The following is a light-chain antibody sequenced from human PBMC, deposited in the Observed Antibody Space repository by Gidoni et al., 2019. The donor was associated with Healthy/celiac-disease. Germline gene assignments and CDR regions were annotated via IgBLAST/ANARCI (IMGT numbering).Light chain of an antibody. Sequence: DIQMTQSPSTLSASVGARVTITCRASQSISSWLAWYQQKPGKDPQLLIYKASSLESGVPSRFSGSGSGKEFTLTISSLQPDDFATYYCQQYNSYWTFGEGTKVEIK. CDR2: KAS. CDR3: QQYNSYWT. V-gene: IGKV1-5*03. CDR1: QSISSW. J-gene: IGKJ1*01.